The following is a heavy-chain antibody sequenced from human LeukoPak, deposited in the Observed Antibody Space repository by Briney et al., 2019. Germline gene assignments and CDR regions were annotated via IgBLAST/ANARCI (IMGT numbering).Heavy chain of an antibody. J-gene: IGHJ3*02. CDR2: INHSGNT. Sequence: SETLSLTCAVYGGSFSGYYWSWIRQPPGKGLEWIEEINHSGNTNYNPSLKSRVTISVDTSKNQFSLKLSSVTAADTAVYYCARGRGVGSGKEMTRQGAFDIWGQGTMVTVSS. CDR3: ARGRGVGSGKEMTRQGAFDI. D-gene: IGHD2-15*01. CDR1: GGSFSGYY. V-gene: IGHV4-34*01.